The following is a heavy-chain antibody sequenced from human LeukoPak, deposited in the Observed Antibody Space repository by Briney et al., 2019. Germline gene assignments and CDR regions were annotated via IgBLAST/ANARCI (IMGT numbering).Heavy chain of an antibody. V-gene: IGHV3-69-1*01. D-gene: IGHD5-12*01. CDR2: IRSSSET. J-gene: IGHJ5*02. Sequence: GGSLRLSCAASGFTFSNAWMNWVRQAPGKGLEWVSHIRSSSETFYADSVKGRFTISRDNARNSLYLQMNNLRGEDTAIYYCARDAGNSGYGCDLWGQGTLVTVSS. CDR3: ARDAGNSGYGCDL. CDR1: GFTFSNAW.